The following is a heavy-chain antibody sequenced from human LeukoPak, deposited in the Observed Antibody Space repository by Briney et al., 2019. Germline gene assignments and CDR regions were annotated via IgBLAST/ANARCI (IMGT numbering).Heavy chain of an antibody. V-gene: IGHV3-23*01. D-gene: IGHD3-16*01. CDR1: GFTFSSYA. Sequence: PGGSLRLSCAASGFTFSSYAMTWVRQAPGKGLEWVSAISGSGGNTYYADSVKGRFTISRDNSKNTLYLQMNSLRAEDTAVYYCAKAGYSYAYVNWLDPWGQGTLVTVSS. CDR2: ISGSGGNT. J-gene: IGHJ5*02. CDR3: AKAGYSYAYVNWLDP.